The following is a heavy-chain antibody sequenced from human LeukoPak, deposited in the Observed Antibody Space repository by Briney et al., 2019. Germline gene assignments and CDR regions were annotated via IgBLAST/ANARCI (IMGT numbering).Heavy chain of an antibody. Sequence: GASVKVSCKASGYTFTGNYIHWVRQAPGQGLEWMGWINPKNGGTIYAPKFQGRVTMTRNTSISTAYMELSSLRSEDTAVYYCARGLAAAGVVENDYWGQGTLVTVSS. CDR2: INPKNGGT. CDR1: GYTFTGNY. V-gene: IGHV1-2*02. J-gene: IGHJ4*02. D-gene: IGHD6-13*01. CDR3: ARGLAAAGVVENDY.